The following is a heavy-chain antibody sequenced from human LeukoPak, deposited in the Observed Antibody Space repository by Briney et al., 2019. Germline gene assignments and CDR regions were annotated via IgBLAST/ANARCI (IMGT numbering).Heavy chain of an antibody. J-gene: IGHJ4*02. Sequence: ASVKVSCKASGYTFTSYSMQWVRQAPGQGLEWMGIINPSGDSTSYTQKLQGRLTMTRDTSTNTVYMELSSLRSEDTAVYYCATTLVVHDCSSTSCYGGYWGQGTLVTVSS. CDR1: GYTFTSYS. V-gene: IGHV1-46*01. CDR3: ATTLVVHDCSSTSCYGGY. D-gene: IGHD2-2*01. CDR2: INPSGDST.